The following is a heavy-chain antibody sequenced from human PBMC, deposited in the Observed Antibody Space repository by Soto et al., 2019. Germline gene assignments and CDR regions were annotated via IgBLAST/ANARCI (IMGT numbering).Heavy chain of an antibody. CDR2: INPNSGGT. V-gene: IGHV1-2*04. D-gene: IGHD2-15*01. CDR3: ARGTRGDLVVAATDRVEVYYMDV. J-gene: IGHJ6*03. Sequence: ASVKVSCKASGYSLTGYYMHWVRQAPGQGLEWMGWINPNSGGTNYAQKFQGWVTISVDTSKNQFSLKLSSVTAADTAVYYCARGTRGDLVVAATDRVEVYYMDVWGKGTTVTVSS. CDR1: GYSLTGYY.